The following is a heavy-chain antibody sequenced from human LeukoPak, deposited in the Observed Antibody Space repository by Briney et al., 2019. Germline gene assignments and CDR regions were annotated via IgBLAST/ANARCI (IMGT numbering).Heavy chain of an antibody. V-gene: IGHV4-39*01. Sequence: SETPSLTCTVSGGSISSSSYYWGWIRQPPGKGLEWIGSIYYSGSTYYNPSLKSRVTISVDTSKNQFSLKLSSVTAADTAVYYCARRSSSGWYPRDAFDIWGQGTMVTVSS. D-gene: IGHD6-19*01. CDR2: IYYSGST. CDR1: GGSISSSSYY. J-gene: IGHJ3*02. CDR3: ARRSSSGWYPRDAFDI.